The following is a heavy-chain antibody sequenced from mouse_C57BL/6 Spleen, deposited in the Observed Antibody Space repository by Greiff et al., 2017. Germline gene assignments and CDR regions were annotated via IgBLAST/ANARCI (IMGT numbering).Heavy chain of an antibody. CDR3: ARGGITTVVVFDY. CDR1: GFTFSSYA. D-gene: IGHD1-1*01. Sequence: EVHLVESGGGLVKPGGSLKLSCAASGFTFSSYAMSWVRQTPEKRLEWVATISDGGSYTYYPDNVKGRFTISRDNAKNNLYLQMSHLKSEDTAMYYCARGGITTVVVFDYWGQGTTLTVSS. V-gene: IGHV5-4*01. J-gene: IGHJ2*01. CDR2: ISDGGSYT.